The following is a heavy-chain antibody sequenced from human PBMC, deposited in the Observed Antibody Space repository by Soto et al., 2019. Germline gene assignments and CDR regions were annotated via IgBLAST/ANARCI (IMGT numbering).Heavy chain of an antibody. V-gene: IGHV4-30-2*01. CDR1: GGSISSGGYS. Sequence: SETLSLTCAVSGGSISSGGYSWSWIRQPPGKGLEWIGYIYHSGRTYYNPSLKSRVTISVDRSKNQFSLKLSSVTAADTAVYYCARHLSTTIAPLPFDYWGQGTLVTVSS. D-gene: IGHD1-1*01. CDR3: ARHLSTTIAPLPFDY. CDR2: IYHSGRT. J-gene: IGHJ4*02.